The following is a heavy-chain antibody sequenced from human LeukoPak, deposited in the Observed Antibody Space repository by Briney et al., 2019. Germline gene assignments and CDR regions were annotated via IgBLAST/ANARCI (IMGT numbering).Heavy chain of an antibody. CDR3: ARESYLNYYYYYMDV. D-gene: IGHD2/OR15-2a*01. CDR2: IYSSGST. V-gene: IGHV4-61*02. J-gene: IGHJ6*03. CDR1: GVSISSGNYY. Sequence: SETLSLTCTVSGVSISSGNYYWSWIRQPAGKGLEWIGRIYSSGSTNYNPSLKSRVTMSVDTSKNQFSLKLSSVTAADTAVYYCARESYLNYYYYYMDVWGKGTTVTISS.